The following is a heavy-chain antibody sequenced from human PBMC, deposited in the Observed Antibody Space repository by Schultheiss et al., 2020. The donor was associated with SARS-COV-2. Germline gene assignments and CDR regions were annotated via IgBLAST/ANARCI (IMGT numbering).Heavy chain of an antibody. CDR1: GFTFSTYG. Sequence: GGSLRLSCAASGFTFSTYGMHWVRQAPGKGLEWVAVIWYDGNNKYYADSVKGRFTISRDNSKNTLYLQMNSLRAEDTAIYYCAKDTASETPGGLDVWGQGTTVTVVS. D-gene: IGHD6-25*01. CDR2: IWYDGNNK. CDR3: AKDTASETPGGLDV. V-gene: IGHV3-33*06. J-gene: IGHJ6*01.